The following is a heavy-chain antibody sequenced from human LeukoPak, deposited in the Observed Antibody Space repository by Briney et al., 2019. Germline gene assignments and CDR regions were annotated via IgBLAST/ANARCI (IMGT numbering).Heavy chain of an antibody. CDR3: ATDIHVRGVITPPFDY. J-gene: IGHJ4*02. CDR1: GGTFSSYA. D-gene: IGHD3-10*01. Sequence: ASVKVSCKASGGTFSSYAISWVRQAPGKGLEWMGDFDPEDDETIYAQKFQGRVTMTEDTSTDTAYMELSSLRSEDTAVYYCATDIHVRGVITPPFDYWGQGTLVTVSS. V-gene: IGHV1-24*01. CDR2: FDPEDDET.